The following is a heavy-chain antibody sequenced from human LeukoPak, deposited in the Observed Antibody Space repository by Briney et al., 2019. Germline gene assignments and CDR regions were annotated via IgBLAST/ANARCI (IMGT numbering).Heavy chain of an antibody. Sequence: HPGRSLRLSCAASGFTLDDYAMHWVRQAPGKGLEWVSGISWNSGSIGYADSVKGRFTISRDNAKNSLYLQMNSLRAEDTALYYCAKDSRYDFWSGYSNWFDPWGQGTLVTVSS. CDR1: GFTLDDYA. CDR2: ISWNSGSI. D-gene: IGHD3-3*01. J-gene: IGHJ5*02. CDR3: AKDSRYDFWSGYSNWFDP. V-gene: IGHV3-9*01.